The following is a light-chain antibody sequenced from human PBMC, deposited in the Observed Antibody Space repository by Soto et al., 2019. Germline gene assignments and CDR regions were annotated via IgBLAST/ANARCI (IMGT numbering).Light chain of an antibody. Sequence: IVMTQSPATLSVSPGERATLSCRASQSVSNNLSWYQQKPGQAPRLLIYDASTRATGIPARFSGSGSGTEYTLTISSLQSEDSAVYSCPHWSGHPFTVTLGGGTKVEIK. CDR3: PHWSGHPFTVT. V-gene: IGKV3-15*01. CDR1: QSVSNN. J-gene: IGKJ4*01. CDR2: DAS.